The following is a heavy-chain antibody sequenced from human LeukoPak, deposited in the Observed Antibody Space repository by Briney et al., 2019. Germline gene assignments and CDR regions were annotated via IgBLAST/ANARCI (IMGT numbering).Heavy chain of an antibody. V-gene: IGHV1-46*01. CDR3: ARELIGYDSSGRPLDY. CDR2: INPTGGST. D-gene: IGHD3-22*01. J-gene: IGHJ4*02. Sequence: ASVKVSCKASGYTFPSYFMHWVRQAPGQGLEWMGIINPTGGSTTYAQKFQGRVTMTRDTSTSTVYMELSSLRSEDTAVYYCARELIGYDSSGRPLDYWGQGTLVTVSS. CDR1: GYTFPSYF.